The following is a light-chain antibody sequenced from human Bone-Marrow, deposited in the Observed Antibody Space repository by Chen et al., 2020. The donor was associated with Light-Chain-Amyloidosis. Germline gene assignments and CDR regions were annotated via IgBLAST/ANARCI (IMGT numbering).Light chain of an antibody. CDR2: EGN. Sequence: QSALTQPPSVSGSPGQSITLSCTGAASDVGNFVSWYQHHSGKAPKRRSNEGNVRPSAVSTRFSGSKSGNPASLTIAGLQAEDEADYYWCTGTTNLLLFGGGTKLTVL. V-gene: IGLV2-14*02. CDR3: CTGTTNLLL. J-gene: IGLJ2*01. CDR1: ASDVGNF.